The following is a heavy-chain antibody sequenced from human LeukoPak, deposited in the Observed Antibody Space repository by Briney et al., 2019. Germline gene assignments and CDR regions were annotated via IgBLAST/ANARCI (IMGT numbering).Heavy chain of an antibody. CDR1: GGSIGSYY. J-gene: IGHJ5*02. CDR3: ARLRYSGYDRWDIWFDP. D-gene: IGHD5-12*01. CDR2: IYTSGST. Sequence: PSETLSLTCTVSGGSIGSYYWSWIRQPAGKGLEWIGRIYTSGSTNYNPSLKSRVTMSVDTSKNQFSLKLSSVTAADTAVYYCARLRYSGYDRWDIWFDPWGQGTLVTVSS. V-gene: IGHV4-4*07.